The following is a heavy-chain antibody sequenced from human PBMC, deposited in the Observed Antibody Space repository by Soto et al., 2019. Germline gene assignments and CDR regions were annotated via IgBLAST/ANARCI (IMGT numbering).Heavy chain of an antibody. Sequence: QVQLVQSGAELKKTGSSVKVSCRASGDTFSSYVVNWVRQAPGRGLEWMGRIITVLGTTDYAQNFKGRVTITAEKSTKTVYMELSRLRSEDTAVYYCARRSYCGYDCYHKHYYGMDVWGQGTTVTVAS. V-gene: IGHV1-69*08. D-gene: IGHD2-21*01. J-gene: IGHJ6*02. CDR3: ARRSYCGYDCYHKHYYGMDV. CDR1: GDTFSSYV. CDR2: IITVLGTT.